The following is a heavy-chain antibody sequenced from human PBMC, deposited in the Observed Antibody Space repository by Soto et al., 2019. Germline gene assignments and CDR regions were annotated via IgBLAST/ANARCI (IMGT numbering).Heavy chain of an antibody. V-gene: IGHV3-30-3*01. D-gene: IGHD7-27*01. CDR3: ASTGAAGGYYYGMDV. J-gene: IGHJ6*02. Sequence: PGGSLRLSCAASGFTFSSYAMHWVRQAPGKGLEWVAVISYDGSNKYYADSVKGRFTISRDNSKNTLYLQMNSLRAEDTAVYYCASTGAAGGYYYGMDVWGQGTTVTVSS. CDR1: GFTFSSYA. CDR2: ISYDGSNK.